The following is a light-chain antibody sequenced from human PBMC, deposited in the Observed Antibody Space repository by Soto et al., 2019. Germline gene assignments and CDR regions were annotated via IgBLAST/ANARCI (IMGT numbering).Light chain of an antibody. CDR1: QSVSSSY. J-gene: IGKJ5*01. Sequence: EIVLTQSPGTLYFSPGERATLSCRASQSVSSSYLAWYQQKPGQPPRLLIYRASSRATGIPDRFSGSGSGTDFTLTISRLEPEDFAVYFCQQCASSAITFGQGTRLAIK. CDR3: QQCASSAIT. CDR2: RAS. V-gene: IGKV3-20*01.